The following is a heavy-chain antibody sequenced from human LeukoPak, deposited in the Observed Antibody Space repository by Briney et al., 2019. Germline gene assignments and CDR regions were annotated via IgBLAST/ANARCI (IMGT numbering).Heavy chain of an antibody. CDR3: ARGRFGGTSFDY. J-gene: IGHJ4*02. Sequence: SETLSLTCTVSGGSISSYYWGWIRQPAGKGLDWIGRIYTSGSTNYNPSLKSRVTMSVDTSKNQFSLKLSSVTAADTAVYYCARGRFGGTSFDYWGQGTLVTVSS. D-gene: IGHD3-10*01. CDR1: GGSISSYY. CDR2: IYTSGST. V-gene: IGHV4-4*07.